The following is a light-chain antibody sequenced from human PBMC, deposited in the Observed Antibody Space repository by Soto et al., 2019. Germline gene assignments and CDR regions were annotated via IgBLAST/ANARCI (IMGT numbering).Light chain of an antibody. J-gene: IGLJ1*01. CDR1: SSDVGGYNY. Sequence: QSVLTQPASVSGSPGQSITLSCTGTSSDVGGYNYVSWYQQHPGKAPKLMIYEVSNRPSGISHRFSGSKSGNTASLTISGLRAEDKADYYCSSYTRQYTPSYVFGTGTKVTVL. CDR3: SSYTRQYTPSYV. CDR2: EVS. V-gene: IGLV2-14*01.